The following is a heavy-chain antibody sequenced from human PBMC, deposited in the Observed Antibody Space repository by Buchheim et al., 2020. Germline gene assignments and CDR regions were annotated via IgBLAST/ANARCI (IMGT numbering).Heavy chain of an antibody. CDR2: IKQDGSEK. J-gene: IGHJ6*02. D-gene: IGHD3-22*01. CDR3: ARDLTAITMIATRDYYGMDV. Sequence: EVQLVESGGGLVQPGGSLRLSCAASGFTFSSYWMSWVRQAPGKGLEWVANIKQDGSEKYYVDSVKGRFTISRDNAKNSLYLQMKSLRAEDTAVYYCARDLTAITMIATRDYYGMDVWGQGTT. V-gene: IGHV3-7*01. CDR1: GFTFSSYW.